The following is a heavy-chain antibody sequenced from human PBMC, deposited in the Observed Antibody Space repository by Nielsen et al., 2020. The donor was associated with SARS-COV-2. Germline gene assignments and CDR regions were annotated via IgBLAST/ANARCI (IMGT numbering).Heavy chain of an antibody. CDR1: GGSISSSSYY. D-gene: IGHD2-2*01. J-gene: IGHJ4*02. CDR3: ARAADCSSTSCYHYFDY. V-gene: IGHV4-30-4*08. CDR2: IYYSGST. Sequence: SETLSLTCTVSGGSISSSSYYWGWIRQPPGKGLEWIGYIYYSGSTYYNPSLKSRVTISVDTSKNQFSLKLSSVTAADTALYYCARAADCSSTSCYHYFDYWGQGTLVTVSS.